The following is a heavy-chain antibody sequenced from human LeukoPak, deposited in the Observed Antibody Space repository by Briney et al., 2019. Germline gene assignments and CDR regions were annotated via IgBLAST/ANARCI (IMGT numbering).Heavy chain of an antibody. V-gene: IGHV4-39*07. CDR1: GDSISSNNDY. CDR3: ARGVWFGELLLGSEYYGMDV. J-gene: IGHJ6*02. Sequence: SETLSLTCTVSGDSISSNNDYWGWIRQPPGKGLEWIGSIYYRGNTYYNPSLKSRVTISVDTSKNQFSLKLSSVTAADTAVYYCARGVWFGELLLGSEYYGMDVWGQGTTVTVSS. D-gene: IGHD3-10*01. CDR2: IYYRGNT.